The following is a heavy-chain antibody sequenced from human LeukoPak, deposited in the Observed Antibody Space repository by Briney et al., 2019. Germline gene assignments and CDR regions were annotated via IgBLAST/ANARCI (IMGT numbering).Heavy chain of an antibody. Sequence: SETLSLTCTVSGGSLNNNYWSWVRQPPGKGLEWIGYISYSGSTNYNPSLESRATISVASSRTQFSLKVNSVTAADTAVYYCARDFFPAQGGRNWFDCFDPWGQGTLVTVSS. CDR3: ARDFFPAQGGRNWFDCFDP. J-gene: IGHJ5*02. V-gene: IGHV4-59*12. CDR2: ISYSGST. D-gene: IGHD3-9*01. CDR1: GGSLNNNY.